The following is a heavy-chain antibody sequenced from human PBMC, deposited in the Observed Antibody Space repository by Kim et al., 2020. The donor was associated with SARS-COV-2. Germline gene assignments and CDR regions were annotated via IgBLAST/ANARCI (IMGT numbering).Heavy chain of an antibody. J-gene: IGHJ3*02. CDR3: ASDSRGYTGIRLSFDI. V-gene: IGHV3-23*03. D-gene: IGHD1-26*01. CDR1: GFTLSSYA. Sequence: GGSLRLSCAASGFTLSSYAMSWVRQAPGMGLEWVSVIYSGGTGTNYADSVKGRFTISRDSAKNTLYLQMNSLTAEDTALYYCASDSRGYTGIRLSFDIWGQGTMVTVSS. CDR2: IYSGGTGT.